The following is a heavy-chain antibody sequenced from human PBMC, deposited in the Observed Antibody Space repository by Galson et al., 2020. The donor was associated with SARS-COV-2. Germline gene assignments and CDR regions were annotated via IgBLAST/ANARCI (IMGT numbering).Heavy chain of an antibody. Sequence: KGLEWIGDIYHSGSTYYNPSLKSRVTVSVDTSRNQFSLKLSSVTAADTAVYYCARRGYNYGYIDYWGQATLVTVSS. CDR2: IYHSGST. D-gene: IGHD5-18*01. V-gene: IGHV4-38-2*01. J-gene: IGHJ4*02. CDR3: ARRGYNYGYIDY.